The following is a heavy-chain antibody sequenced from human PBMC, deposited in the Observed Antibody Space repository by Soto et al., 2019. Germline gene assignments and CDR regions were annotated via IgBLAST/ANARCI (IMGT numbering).Heavy chain of an antibody. V-gene: IGHV3-64*01. D-gene: IGHD1-26*01. CDR3: ARETGAGGGDY. Sequence: DVQLVESGGGLVQPGGSLRLSCAASGFTFSSYAMHWVRQAPGKGLEYVSAISSNGGSTYYANSVKGRFTISRDNSKNTLYLQMGSLRAEDMAVYYCARETGAGGGDYWGQGTLVTVSS. CDR1: GFTFSSYA. CDR2: ISSNGGST. J-gene: IGHJ4*02.